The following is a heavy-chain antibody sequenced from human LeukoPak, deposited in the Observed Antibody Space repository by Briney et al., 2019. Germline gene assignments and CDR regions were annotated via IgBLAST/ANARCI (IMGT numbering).Heavy chain of an antibody. CDR1: GYRFPGYY. V-gene: IGHV1-2*02. Sequence: SVKVSCKPSGYRFPGYYMHWVGQAPRQGLEGMGWINPNSGGTNYAQKFQGRVTMTRDTSIYTVYMELSRLRSDDTAMYYCAREEQLALTLYYWGQGTLVTVSS. D-gene: IGHD6-13*01. CDR2: INPNSGGT. J-gene: IGHJ4*02. CDR3: AREEQLALTLYY.